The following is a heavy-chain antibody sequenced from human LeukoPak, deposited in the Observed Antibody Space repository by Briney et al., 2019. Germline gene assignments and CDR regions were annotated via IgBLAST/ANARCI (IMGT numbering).Heavy chain of an antibody. Sequence: SETLSLTCTVSGGSVISETYYWDWLRQPPGKGLEWIGRIHYSESTYYTPSLKTRITMSVDTSKTQFSLKLRSVTAADTAVYFCARHAKYNSFDPWGQGTLVTVSS. J-gene: IGHJ5*02. V-gene: IGHV4-39*01. CDR3: ARHAKYNSFDP. CDR1: GGSVISETYY. CDR2: IHYSEST.